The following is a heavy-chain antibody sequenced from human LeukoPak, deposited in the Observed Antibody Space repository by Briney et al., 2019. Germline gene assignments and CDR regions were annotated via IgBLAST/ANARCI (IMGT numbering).Heavy chain of an antibody. CDR3: ARVSPGIAVAGPYYYYYMDV. J-gene: IGHJ6*03. CDR2: INPNSGGT. Sequence: ASVKVSCKASGYTFTGYYMHWVRQAPGQGLEWMGWINPNSGGTNYAQKFQGRVTMTRDTSISTAYMELSRLRPDDTAVYYCARVSPGIAVAGPYYYYYMDVWGKGTTVTVSS. CDR1: GYTFTGYY. D-gene: IGHD6-19*01. V-gene: IGHV1-2*02.